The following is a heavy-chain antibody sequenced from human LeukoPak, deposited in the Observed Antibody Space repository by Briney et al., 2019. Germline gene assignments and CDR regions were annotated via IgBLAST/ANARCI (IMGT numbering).Heavy chain of an antibody. Sequence: AGGSLRLSCAASGSTFSRFWMGWVRQAPGKGLEWVANIKPDGSEKNYGDSVRGRFTISRDNARNSLSLQMNSLRAEDTAVYYCARENYFDYWGQGTLVTVSS. CDR2: IKPDGSEK. V-gene: IGHV3-7*04. CDR1: GSTFSRFW. J-gene: IGHJ4*02. CDR3: ARENYFDY.